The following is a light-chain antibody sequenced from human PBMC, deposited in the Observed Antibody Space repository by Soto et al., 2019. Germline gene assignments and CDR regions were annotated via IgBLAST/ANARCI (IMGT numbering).Light chain of an antibody. CDR1: SSDVGGYNY. Sequence: QSALTQPRSVSGSPGQSVTIPCTGTSSDVGGYNYVSWYQQQPGKAPKVMIYDVNRRPSGVPDRFSGFKSGDTASLTISGLQAEDEADYYCCSYGGTYNVWVFGGGTKLTVL. CDR2: DVN. CDR3: CSYGGTYNVWV. J-gene: IGLJ3*02. V-gene: IGLV2-11*01.